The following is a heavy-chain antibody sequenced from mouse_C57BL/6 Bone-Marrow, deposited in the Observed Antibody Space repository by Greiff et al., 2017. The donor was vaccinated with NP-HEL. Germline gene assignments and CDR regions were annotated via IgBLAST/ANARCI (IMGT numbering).Heavy chain of an antibody. D-gene: IGHD1-1*01. J-gene: IGHJ1*03. CDR3: ARSRSSSDFDV. Sequence: QVQLKQPGAELVRPGSSVKLSCKASGYTFTSYWMDWVKQRPGQGLEWIGNIYPSDSETHYNQKFKDKATLTVDKSSSTAYMQLSSLTSEDSAVYYCARSRSSSDFDVWGTGTTVTVSS. CDR1: GYTFTSYW. V-gene: IGHV1-61*01. CDR2: IYPSDSET.